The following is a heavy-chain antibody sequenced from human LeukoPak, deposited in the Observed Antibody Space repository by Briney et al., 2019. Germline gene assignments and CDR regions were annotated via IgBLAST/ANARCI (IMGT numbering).Heavy chain of an antibody. Sequence: QSGGSLRLSCAASGFTFSSSWIHWVRHAPGKGLVWVSRINKDGSVTDYAESVKGRFSISRDNAKNTLYLQMNSLRVEDTAVYYCARDIELSCWGQGTLVTVSS. V-gene: IGHV3-74*01. CDR3: ARDIELSC. D-gene: IGHD1-26*01. CDR2: INKDGSVT. J-gene: IGHJ4*02. CDR1: GFTFSSSW.